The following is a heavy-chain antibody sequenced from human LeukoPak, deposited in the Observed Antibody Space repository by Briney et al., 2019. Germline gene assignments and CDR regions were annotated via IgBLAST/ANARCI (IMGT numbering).Heavy chain of an antibody. D-gene: IGHD3-10*01. J-gene: IGHJ6*03. CDR3: AKDSSYYGSGSYYMDV. Sequence: GESLRLSCAASGFTFSIYSMNWVRQAPGKGLEWVSYISSSSSTIHYADSVKGRFTISRDNSKNTLYLQMNSLRAEDTAVYYCAKDSSYYGSGSYYMDVWGKGTTVTISS. V-gene: IGHV3-48*01. CDR1: GFTFSIYS. CDR2: ISSSSSTI.